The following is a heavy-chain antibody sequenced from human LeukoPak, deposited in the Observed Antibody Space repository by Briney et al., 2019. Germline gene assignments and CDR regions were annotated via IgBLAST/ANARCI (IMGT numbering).Heavy chain of an antibody. Sequence: GGSLRLSCAASGFTFSDHFMDWVRQAPGKGLEYVSAISSDGGSTYYADSVKGRFTISRDNTKNTLYVQMSSLRAEDTAVYYCVKITSVTGGDCWGQGTRLTVSS. CDR1: GFTFSDHF. D-gene: IGHD1-1*01. CDR2: ISSDGGST. V-gene: IGHV3-64*05. CDR3: VKITSVTGGDC. J-gene: IGHJ4*02.